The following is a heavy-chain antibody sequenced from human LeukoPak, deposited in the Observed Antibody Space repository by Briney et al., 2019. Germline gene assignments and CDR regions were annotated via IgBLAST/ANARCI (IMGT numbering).Heavy chain of an antibody. CDR2: ISNSRSYI. V-gene: IGHV3-21*01. CDR3: AKGGGYEAQYYYYYLDV. J-gene: IGHJ6*03. D-gene: IGHD5-12*01. CDR1: GFTFSNYS. Sequence: GGSLRLSCAASGFTFSNYSMNWVRQAPGKGLEWVSSISNSRSYIYYAGSVKGRFTISRDNAKNSLYLQMNSLRAEDTAVYYCAKGGGYEAQYYYYYLDVWGKGTTVTISS.